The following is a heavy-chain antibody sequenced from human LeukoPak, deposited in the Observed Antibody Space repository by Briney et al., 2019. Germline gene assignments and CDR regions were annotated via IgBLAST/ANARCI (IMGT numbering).Heavy chain of an antibody. D-gene: IGHD2-15*01. CDR1: GFPFSSYG. Sequence: GGSLRLSCVASGFPFSSYGMHWVRQAPGKGLEWVAFIRYDGSHKYYADSVKGRFTIFRDNSKNTLYLQMNSLRAEDTAVYYCARDSARYCSGGSCPQGDYWGQGTLVTVSS. J-gene: IGHJ4*02. V-gene: IGHV3-30*02. CDR2: IRYDGSHK. CDR3: ARDSARYCSGGSCPQGDY.